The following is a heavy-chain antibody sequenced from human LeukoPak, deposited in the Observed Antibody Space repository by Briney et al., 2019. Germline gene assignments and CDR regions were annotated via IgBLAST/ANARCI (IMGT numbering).Heavy chain of an antibody. CDR2: IYYSGST. CDR3: ARKTAEKYYYGSGSSKAFDI. V-gene: IGHV4-39*07. Sequence: SETLSLTCTVSGGSISSSSYYWGWIRQPPGKGLEWIGSIYYSGSTYYNPSLKSRVTISVDTSKNQFSLKLSSVTAADTAVYYCARKTAEKYYYGSGSSKAFDIWGQGTMVTVSS. CDR1: GGSISSSSYY. D-gene: IGHD3-10*01. J-gene: IGHJ3*02.